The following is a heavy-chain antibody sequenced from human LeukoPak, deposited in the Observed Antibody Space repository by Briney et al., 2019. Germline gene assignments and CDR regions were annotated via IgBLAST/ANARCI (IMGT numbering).Heavy chain of an antibody. V-gene: IGHV4-61*01. CDR2: ISYSGTT. J-gene: IGHJ3*02. CDR1: GGYVSRGSYY. CDR3: ARDGRATVVTPERAFDI. D-gene: IGHD4-23*01. Sequence: PSETLSLTCTVSGGYVSRGSYYWSWIRRPPGKGLEWIGQISYSGTTNYNPSLKSRVTISVDTSKNQFSLKLTLVTAADTAVYYCARDGRATVVTPERAFDIWGQGTMVAVSS.